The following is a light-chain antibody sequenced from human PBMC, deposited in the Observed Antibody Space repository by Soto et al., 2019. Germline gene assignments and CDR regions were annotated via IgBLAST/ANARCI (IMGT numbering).Light chain of an antibody. J-gene: IGKJ2*01. Sequence: EIVLTQSPGTLSLSPGERATLSCRASQSVDSTYLAWYQQKPGQAPRLLIYAASSRAAGIPDRFSGSGSGTDFTLTISRLEPEDFAVYFCQQYGHAPYTFGQGTKLEIK. V-gene: IGKV3-20*01. CDR1: QSVDSTY. CDR3: QQYGHAPYT. CDR2: AAS.